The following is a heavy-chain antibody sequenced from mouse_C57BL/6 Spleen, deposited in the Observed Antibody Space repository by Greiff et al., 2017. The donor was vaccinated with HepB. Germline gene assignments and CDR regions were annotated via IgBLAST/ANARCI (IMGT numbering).Heavy chain of an antibody. CDR3: ARKDGSPFAY. D-gene: IGHD1-1*01. CDR1: GYTFTSYW. J-gene: IGHJ3*01. CDR2: IDPSDSYT. V-gene: IGHV1-50*01. Sequence: QVQLQQPGAELVKPGASVKLSCKASGYTFTSYWMQWVKQRPGQGLEWIGEIDPSDSYTNYNQKFKGKATLTVDTSSSTAYMQLSSLTSEDSAVYYCARKDGSPFAYWGQGTLVTVSA.